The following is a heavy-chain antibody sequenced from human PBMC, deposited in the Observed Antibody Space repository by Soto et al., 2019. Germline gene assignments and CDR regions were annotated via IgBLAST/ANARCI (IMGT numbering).Heavy chain of an antibody. CDR1: GYTFTGYY. CDR2: INPNSGGT. J-gene: IGHJ6*02. CDR3: AREQLWFGYGPTKNYYYYGMDV. D-gene: IGHD3-10*01. V-gene: IGHV1-2*04. Sequence: GASVKVSCKASGYTFTGYYMHWVRQAPGQGLEWMGWINPNSGGTNYAQKFQGWVTMTRDTSISTAYMELSRLRSDDTAVYYCAREQLWFGYGPTKNYYYYGMDVWGQGTTVTVSS.